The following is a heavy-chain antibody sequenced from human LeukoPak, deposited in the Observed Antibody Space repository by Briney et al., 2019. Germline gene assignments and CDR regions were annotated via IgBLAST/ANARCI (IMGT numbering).Heavy chain of an antibody. CDR1: GGSISSYY. CDR3: ARVRVYSGHDFGYYYYYMDV. V-gene: IGHV4-59*01. J-gene: IGHJ6*03. Sequence: SETLSLTCTVSGGSISSYYWSWIRQPPGKGLEWIGYIYYSGSTNYNPSLKSRVTISVDTSKNQFSLKLSSVTAADTAVYYCARVRVYSGHDFGYYYYYMDVWGKGTTVTVSS. CDR2: IYYSGST. D-gene: IGHD5-12*01.